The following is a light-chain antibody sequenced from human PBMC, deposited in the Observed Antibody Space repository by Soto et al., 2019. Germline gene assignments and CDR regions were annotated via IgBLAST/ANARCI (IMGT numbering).Light chain of an antibody. CDR1: SSDVGGYNY. CDR3: SSYTSSSIVV. J-gene: IGLJ2*01. V-gene: IGLV2-14*01. Sequence: QSVLTQPASVSGSPGQSITISCTGTSSDVGGYNYVSWYQQHPGKGPKLVIYEVTNRPSGVSNRFSGSKSGNTASLTISGLQAEDEADYYCSSYTSSSIVVFGGGTKLTVL. CDR2: EVT.